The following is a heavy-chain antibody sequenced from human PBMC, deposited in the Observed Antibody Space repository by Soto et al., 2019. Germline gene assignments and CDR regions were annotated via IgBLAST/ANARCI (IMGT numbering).Heavy chain of an antibody. J-gene: IGHJ6*02. CDR3: TTEYDSWSCYGMDV. Sequence: GGSLRLSCAASGFTFSNAWMSWVRQAPGKGLEWVGRIKSETDGGTTDYAAPVKGRFTISRDDSKNTLYLQMNSLKTEDTAVYYCTTEYDSWSCYGMDVWGQGTTVTVSS. V-gene: IGHV3-15*01. CDR2: IKSETDGGTT. CDR1: GFTFSNAW. D-gene: IGHD3-3*01.